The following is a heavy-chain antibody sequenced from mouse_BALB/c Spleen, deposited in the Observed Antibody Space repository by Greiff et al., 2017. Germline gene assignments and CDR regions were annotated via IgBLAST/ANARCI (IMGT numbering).Heavy chain of an antibody. V-gene: IGHV5-12-1*01. J-gene: IGHJ4*01. D-gene: IGHD1-1*01. CDR2: ISSGGGST. Sequence: DVKLVESGGGLVKPGGSLKLSCAASGFAFSSYDMSWVRQTPEKRLEWVAYISSGGGSTYYPDTVKGRFTISRDNAKNTLYLQMSSLKSEDTAMYYCARLLRRYYAMDYWGQGTSVTVSS. CDR3: ARLLRRYYAMDY. CDR1: GFAFSSYD.